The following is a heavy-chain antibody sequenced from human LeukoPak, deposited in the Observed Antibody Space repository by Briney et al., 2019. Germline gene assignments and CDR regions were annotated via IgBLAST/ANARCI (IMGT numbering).Heavy chain of an antibody. D-gene: IGHD3-10*01. CDR3: ARSPRSYYGSRSWIDY. V-gene: IGHV4-39*01. Sequence: SETLSLTCTVSGGSISTTSYYWGWIRQPPGKGLEWIGSIYYSGTTYYNPSLKSRVTISVDTSKNQFSLKVSSVTATDTAMYYCARSPRSYYGSRSWIDYWGQGTLVTVSS. J-gene: IGHJ4*02. CDR1: GGSISTTSYY. CDR2: IYYSGTT.